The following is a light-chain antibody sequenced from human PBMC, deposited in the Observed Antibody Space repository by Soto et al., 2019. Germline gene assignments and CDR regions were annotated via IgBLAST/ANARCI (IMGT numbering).Light chain of an antibody. CDR1: QSISSW. CDR2: DAS. Sequence: IQMTQSPSTLSASVGDRVTITCRASQSISSWLAWYQQKPGKAPKLLIYDASTLESGVPSRFSGGGSGTEFTLTISSLQPDDFATYYCQQYNSYWTFGQGT. V-gene: IGKV1-5*01. CDR3: QQYNSYWT. J-gene: IGKJ1*01.